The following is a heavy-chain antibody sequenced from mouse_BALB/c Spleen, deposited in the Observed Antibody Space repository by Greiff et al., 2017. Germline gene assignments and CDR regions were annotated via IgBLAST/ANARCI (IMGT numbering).Heavy chain of an antibody. D-gene: IGHD2-1*01. CDR2: ISSGSSTI. Sequence: EVQGVESGGGLVQPGGSRKLSCAASGFTFSSFGMHWVRQAPEKGLEWVAYISSGSSTIYYADTVKGRFTISRDNPKNTLFLQMTSLRSEDTAMYYCAREADGKPRWYFDVWGAGTTVTVSS. CDR3: AREADGKPRWYFDV. CDR1: GFTFSSFG. V-gene: IGHV5-17*02. J-gene: IGHJ1*01.